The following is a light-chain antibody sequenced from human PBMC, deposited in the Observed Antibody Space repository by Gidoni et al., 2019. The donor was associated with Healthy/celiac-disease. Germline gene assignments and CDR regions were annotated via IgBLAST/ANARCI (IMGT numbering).Light chain of an antibody. CDR2: DAS. Sequence: EIVLTQSPATLSWSPGERATRSCRASQSVSSYLAWYQQKPGQAPRLLIYDASNRATGIPARFSGSGSGTDFTLTISSLEPEDFAVYYCQQRSNWPPRCSFGQGTKLEIK. CDR3: QQRSNWPPRCS. V-gene: IGKV3-11*01. CDR1: QSVSSY. J-gene: IGKJ2*04.